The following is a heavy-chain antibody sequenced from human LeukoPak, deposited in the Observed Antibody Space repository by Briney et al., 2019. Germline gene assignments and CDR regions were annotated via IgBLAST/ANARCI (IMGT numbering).Heavy chain of an antibody. Sequence: SSETLSLTCAVYGGSFSGYYWGWIRQPPGKGLEWIGSIYHSGSTYYNPSLKSRVTISVDTSKNQFSLKLSSVTAADTAVYYCARVLGRGDYYDSSGQFDYWGQGTLVTVSS. V-gene: IGHV4-38-2*01. CDR3: ARVLGRGDYYDSSGQFDY. D-gene: IGHD3-22*01. CDR2: IYHSGST. CDR1: GGSFSGYY. J-gene: IGHJ4*02.